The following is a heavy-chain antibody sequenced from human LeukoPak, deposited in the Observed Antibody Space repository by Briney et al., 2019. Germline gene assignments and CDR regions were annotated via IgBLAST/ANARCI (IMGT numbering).Heavy chain of an antibody. CDR2: ISSSSSYI. CDR3: AKDLPGVAVAGPQSSFDY. CDR1: GFTFSSYS. V-gene: IGHV3-21*04. Sequence: GGSLRLSCAASGFTFSSYSMNWVRQAPGKGLEWVSSISSSSSYIYYADSVKGRFTISRDNAKNSLYLQMNSLRAEDTAVYYCAKDLPGVAVAGPQSSFDYWGQGTLVTVSS. D-gene: IGHD6-19*01. J-gene: IGHJ4*02.